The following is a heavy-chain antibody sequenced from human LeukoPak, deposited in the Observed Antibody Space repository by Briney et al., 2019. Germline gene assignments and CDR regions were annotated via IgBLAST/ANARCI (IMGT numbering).Heavy chain of an antibody. CDR1: GFTFSSYG. J-gene: IGHJ6*03. Sequence: GGSLRLSCAASGFTFSSYGMHWVRQAPGKGLEWVAFIRYDGSNKYYADSVKGRFTISRDNSKNTLYLQMNSLRAEDTAVYYCAKEGGFGELLPHYYYYYMDVWGKGTTVTISS. CDR2: IRYDGSNK. V-gene: IGHV3-30*02. CDR3: AKEGGFGELLPHYYYYYMDV. D-gene: IGHD3-10*01.